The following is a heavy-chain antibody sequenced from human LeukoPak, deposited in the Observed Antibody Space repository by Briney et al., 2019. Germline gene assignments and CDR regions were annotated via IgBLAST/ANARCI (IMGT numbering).Heavy chain of an antibody. D-gene: IGHD1-1*01. CDR1: GYSISSGYY. J-gene: IGHJ4*02. CDR2: INHSGST. Sequence: PSETLSLTCTVSGYSISSGYYWSWIRQPPGKGLEWIGEINHSGSTNYNPSLKSRVTISVDTSKNQFSLKLSSVTAADTAVYYCARGYRFFDYWGQGTLVTVSS. V-gene: IGHV4-38-2*02. CDR3: ARGYRFFDY.